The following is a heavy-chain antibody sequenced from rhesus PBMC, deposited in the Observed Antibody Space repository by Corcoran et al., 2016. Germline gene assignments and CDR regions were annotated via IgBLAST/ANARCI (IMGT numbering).Heavy chain of an antibody. V-gene: IGHV5-20*02. J-gene: IGHJ2*01. Sequence: EVQLVQSGAEAKRPGESLQISCTTSGYSFTIYWSSGGRQMPGKGLGWMGAIDPRYSDARYSPSFQGQVTISADKSISTAYLQWSSLKASDTATYYCAKMASYWYFDLWGPGTPITISS. CDR3: AKMASYWYFDL. CDR1: GYSFTIYW. CDR2: IDPRYSDA.